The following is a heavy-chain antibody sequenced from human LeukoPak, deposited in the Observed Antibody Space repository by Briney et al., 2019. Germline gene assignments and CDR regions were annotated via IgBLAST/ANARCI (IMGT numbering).Heavy chain of an antibody. CDR2: INPNNGGT. J-gene: IGHJ3*02. CDR1: GYTFTRYY. D-gene: IGHD1-26*01. V-gene: IGHV1-2*02. CDR3: ATDRGRHSGSYPDAFDI. Sequence: ASVKVSCKASGYTFTRYYIHWVRQAPGQGLEWMGWINPNNGGTNYAQKFQGRVTTTRYTSISTAYMELSRLRSDDTAVYYCATDRGRHSGSYPDAFDIWGQGTMVTVSS.